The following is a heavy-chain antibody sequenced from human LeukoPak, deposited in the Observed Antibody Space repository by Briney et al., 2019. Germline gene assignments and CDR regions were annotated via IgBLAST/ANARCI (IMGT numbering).Heavy chain of an antibody. Sequence: PSQTLSLTCTVSGGSISRGSYYWSWIRQPAGKGLEWIGRIYTSGSTNYNPSLKSRVTISVDTSKNQFSLKLSSVTAADTAVYYCARWTVDPPSKVVSYGMDVWGQGTTVTVSS. CDR3: ARWTVDPPSKVVSYGMDV. CDR1: GGSISRGSYY. V-gene: IGHV4-61*02. D-gene: IGHD2-2*01. CDR2: IYTSGST. J-gene: IGHJ6*02.